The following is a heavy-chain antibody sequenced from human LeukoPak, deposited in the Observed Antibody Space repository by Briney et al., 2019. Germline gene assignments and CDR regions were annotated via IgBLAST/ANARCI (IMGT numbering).Heavy chain of an antibody. CDR1: GFTFTTYW. J-gene: IGHJ4*02. Sequence: GGSLRLSCAASGFTFTTYWMSWVRQAPGKGLEWVANIKQDGNEKYYVDSVKGRFTISRDNAKNSLYLQMNSLRAEDTAVYYCARDNWSGIGFYFDYWGQGTLVTVSS. V-gene: IGHV3-7*01. CDR2: IKQDGNEK. D-gene: IGHD6-13*01. CDR3: ARDNWSGIGFYFDY.